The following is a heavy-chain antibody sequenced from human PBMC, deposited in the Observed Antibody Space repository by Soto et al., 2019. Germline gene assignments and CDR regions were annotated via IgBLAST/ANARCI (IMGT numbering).Heavy chain of an antibody. CDR1: GFTFSSYE. D-gene: IGHD2-2*01. J-gene: IGHJ6*02. Sequence: GGSLRLSCAASGFTFSSYEMNWVRQAPGKGLEWVSYISSSGSTIYYADSVKGRFTISIDNAKNSLYLQMNILRAEDTAVYYFARAQLAFSTSPSEGMDVWGQGTTVTVSS. CDR3: ARAQLAFSTSPSEGMDV. V-gene: IGHV3-48*03. CDR2: ISSSGSTI.